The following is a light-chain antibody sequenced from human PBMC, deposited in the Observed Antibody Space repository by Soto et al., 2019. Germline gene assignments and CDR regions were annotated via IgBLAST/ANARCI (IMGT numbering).Light chain of an antibody. CDR2: DAS. V-gene: IGKV1-5*01. CDR1: QSISSW. J-gene: IGKJ1*01. Sequence: DIPMTQSPSTLSASVGDRVTITCRASQSISSWLAWYQQKPGKAPKLLIYDASSLESGVPSRFSGSGSGTEFTLTISSLQPDDFANYYCQQYNSYSLTFGQGTKVEIK. CDR3: QQYNSYSLT.